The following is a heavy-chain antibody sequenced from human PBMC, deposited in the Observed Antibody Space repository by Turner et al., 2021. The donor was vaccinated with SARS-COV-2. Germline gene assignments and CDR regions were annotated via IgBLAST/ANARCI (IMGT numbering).Heavy chain of an antibody. D-gene: IGHD6-13*01. J-gene: IGHJ5*02. V-gene: IGHV3-30*18. CDR3: AKDLGQLDWFDP. Sequence: QVQLVESGGAVVQPGGSRRLSCAASGFTFSRYGMHWVRQAPGKGLEWVAVISYDGSNKYYADSVKGRFTISRDNSKNTLYLQMNSLRAEDTAVYYCAKDLGQLDWFDPWGQGTLVTVSS. CDR1: GFTFSRYG. CDR2: ISYDGSNK.